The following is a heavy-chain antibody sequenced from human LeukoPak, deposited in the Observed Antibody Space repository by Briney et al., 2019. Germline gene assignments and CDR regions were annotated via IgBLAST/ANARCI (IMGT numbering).Heavy chain of an antibody. CDR1: GFTVSSNY. D-gene: IGHD3-10*01. J-gene: IGHJ4*02. V-gene: IGHV3-66*01. CDR2: IYRGGST. Sequence: PGGSLRLSCAASGFTVSSNYMNWVRQAPGKGLEWVSVIYRGGSTYYADSVKGRFTISRDNSKNTLYLQMNSLRAEDTAVYYCGKRGHFYGSTDPYYIDYWGQGILVTVSS. CDR3: GKRGHFYGSTDPYYIDY.